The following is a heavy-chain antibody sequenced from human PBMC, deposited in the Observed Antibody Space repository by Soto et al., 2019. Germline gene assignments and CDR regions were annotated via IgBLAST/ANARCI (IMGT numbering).Heavy chain of an antibody. V-gene: IGHV1-69*12. CDR2: FIPVFGAA. J-gene: IGHJ3*02. CDR1: GATLNTFINYG. D-gene: IGHD2-8*01. CDR3: ARGAATKIILLMYAALEN. Sequence: QVQLVQSGAEVKKPGSSVSVSCKASGATLNTFINYGITWVRQAPGQGLEWMGGFIPVFGAANHAQKFQDRVTISADASKRTEIMDLSSMTSEETAVYYFARGAATKIILLMYAALENWGQGKMVTVSS.